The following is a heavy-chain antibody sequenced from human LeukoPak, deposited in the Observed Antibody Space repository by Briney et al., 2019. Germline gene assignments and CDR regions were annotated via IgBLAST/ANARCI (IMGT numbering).Heavy chain of an antibody. CDR1: GGSISSSSYY. CDR3: ARGNTALYPDY. J-gene: IGHJ4*02. V-gene: IGHV4-39*01. CDR2: IYYSGST. D-gene: IGHD2-8*01. Sequence: SETLSLTCTVSGGSISSSSYYWGWIRQPPGKGLEWIGSIYYSGSTYYNPSLKSRVTISVDTSKNQFSLRLTSVTAADTAVYYCARGNTALYPDYWGQGTLVTVSS.